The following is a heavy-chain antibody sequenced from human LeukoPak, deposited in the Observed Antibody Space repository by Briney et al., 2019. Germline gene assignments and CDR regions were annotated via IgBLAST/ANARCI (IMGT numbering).Heavy chain of an antibody. CDR3: AREMYYYDSSGYRRGSYFDY. CDR1: GGSFSGYY. D-gene: IGHD3-22*01. CDR2: INHSGST. J-gene: IGHJ4*02. V-gene: IGHV4-34*01. Sequence: PSETLSLTCAVYGGSFSGYYWGWIRQPPGKGLEWIGEINHSGSTNYNPSLKSRVTISVDTSKNQFSLKLSSVTAADTAVYYCAREMYYYDSSGYRRGSYFDYWGQGTLVTVSS.